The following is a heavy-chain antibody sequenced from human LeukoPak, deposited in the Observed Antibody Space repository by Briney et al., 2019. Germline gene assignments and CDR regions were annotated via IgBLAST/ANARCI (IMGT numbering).Heavy chain of an antibody. CDR3: ASSITDTVTDSGRSDY. CDR1: GGTFSSYA. D-gene: IGHD4-17*01. J-gene: IGHJ4*02. Sequence: SVKVSCKASGGTFSSYAISWVRRAPGQGLEWMGRIIPILGIANYAQKFQGRVTITADKSTSTAYMELSSLRSEDTAVYYCASSITDTVTDSGRSDYWGQGTLVTVSS. V-gene: IGHV1-69*04. CDR2: IIPILGIA.